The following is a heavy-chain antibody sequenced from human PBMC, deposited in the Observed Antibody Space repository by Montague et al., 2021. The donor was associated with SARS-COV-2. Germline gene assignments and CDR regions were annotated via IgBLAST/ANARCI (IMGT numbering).Heavy chain of an antibody. D-gene: IGHD3-3*01. V-gene: IGHV4-59*01. Sequence: SETLSLTCTLSGGSISTYYWNWIRQPPGKGLEWIGYIYYSGNTYYNPSLESRATISVETSKNQFSLSLTSVTAADTAVYYCARGPFWSAAPDYWGQGILVTVSS. CDR2: IYYSGNT. CDR1: GGSISTYY. J-gene: IGHJ4*02. CDR3: ARGPFWSAAPDY.